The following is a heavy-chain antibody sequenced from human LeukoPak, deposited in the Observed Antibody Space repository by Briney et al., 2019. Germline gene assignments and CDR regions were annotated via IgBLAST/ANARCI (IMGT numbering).Heavy chain of an antibody. CDR1: GGSFSGYY. D-gene: IGHD2-2*01. V-gene: IGHV4-34*01. J-gene: IGHJ6*02. Sequence: SETLSLTCAVYGGSFSGYYWSWIRQPPGKGLEWIGEINHSGSTNYNPSLKSRVTISVDTSKNQFSLKLSSVTAADTAVYYCARSVPGYGMDVWGQGTTATVSS. CDR2: INHSGST. CDR3: ARSVPGYGMDV.